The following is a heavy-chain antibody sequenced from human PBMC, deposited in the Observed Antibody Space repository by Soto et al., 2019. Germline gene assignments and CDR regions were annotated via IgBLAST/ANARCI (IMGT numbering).Heavy chain of an antibody. J-gene: IGHJ4*02. D-gene: IGHD6-13*01. V-gene: IGHV4-31*03. CDR2: IYYSGTT. CDR3: ASGDSSRWYYFDY. Sequence: QVQLQESGPGLVKPSQTLSLTCTVSGGSISSSGYYWSWIRQHPGKGLEWIGYIYYSGTTYYNPSLKSRVAMSVDTSKNQFSLKLSSVTAADTAVYYCASGDSSRWYYFDYWGQGTLVTVSS. CDR1: GGSISSSGYY.